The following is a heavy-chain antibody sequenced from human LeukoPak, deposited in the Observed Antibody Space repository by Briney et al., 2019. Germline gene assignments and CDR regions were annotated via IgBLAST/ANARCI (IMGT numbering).Heavy chain of an antibody. CDR2: IKQDGSEK. D-gene: IGHD3-10*01. CDR3: ARDPFHYYGSGRTRDWFDP. CDR1: GFTFSSYW. V-gene: IGHV3-7*03. J-gene: IGHJ5*02. Sequence: PGGSLRLSCAASGFTFSSYWMSWVRQAPGKGLEWVANIKQDGSEKYYVDSVKGRFTISRDNAKNSLYLQMNSLRAEDTAVYYCARDPFHYYGSGRTRDWFDPWGQGTLVTVSS.